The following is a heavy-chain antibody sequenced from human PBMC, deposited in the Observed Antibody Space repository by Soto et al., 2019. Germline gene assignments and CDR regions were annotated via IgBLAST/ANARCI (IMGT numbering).Heavy chain of an antibody. CDR3: TRRRDWTAMDPIDY. CDR1: GFTFSDSA. Sequence: EVQLVESGGGLVQPGGSLKLSCAASGFTFSDSAMHWVRQASGKGLEWVGRIRSKVNTYATAYAASVKGRFTISRDDSMNTAYLQMNSLKTEDTAVYYCTRRRDWTAMDPIDYWGQGTLVTVSS. CDR2: IRSKVNTYAT. D-gene: IGHD5-18*01. J-gene: IGHJ4*02. V-gene: IGHV3-73*02.